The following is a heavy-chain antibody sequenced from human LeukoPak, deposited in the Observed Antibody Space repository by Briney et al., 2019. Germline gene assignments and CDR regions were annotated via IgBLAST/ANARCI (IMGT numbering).Heavy chain of an antibody. CDR3: AKQLGYCSDGSCYFPY. Sequence: GGSLRLSCAASGFTFSTLGMHWVRQAPGKGLEWVSAISNNGGYTYYADSVQGRFTISRDNSKSTLCLQMNSLRAEDTAVYYCAKQLGYCSDGSCYFPYWGQGTLVTVSS. D-gene: IGHD2-15*01. CDR2: ISNNGGYT. V-gene: IGHV3-23*01. J-gene: IGHJ4*02. CDR1: GFTFSTLG.